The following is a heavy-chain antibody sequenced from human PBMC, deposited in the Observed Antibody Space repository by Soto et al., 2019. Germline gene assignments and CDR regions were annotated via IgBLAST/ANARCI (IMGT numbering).Heavy chain of an antibody. D-gene: IGHD3-9*01. CDR2: ISYDGSNK. CDR1: GFPFSSYS. V-gene: IGHV3-30-3*01. J-gene: IGHJ6*02. Sequence: PGGPPRLSCGAPGFPFSSYSIPRVPPAPGQGLEWVAVISYDGSNKYYADSVKGRFTISRDNSKNTLYLQMNSLRAEDTAVYYCARDRSQGYDILTGMDVWGQGTTVTVSS. CDR3: ARDRSQGYDILTGMDV.